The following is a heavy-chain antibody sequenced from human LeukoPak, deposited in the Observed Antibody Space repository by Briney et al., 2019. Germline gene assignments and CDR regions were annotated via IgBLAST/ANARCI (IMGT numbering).Heavy chain of an antibody. CDR1: GGSISSYY. V-gene: IGHV4-59*01. Sequence: SETLSLTCTVSGGSISSYYWSWIRQPPGKGLEWIGYIYYSESTNYNPSLKSRVTISVDTSKNQFSLKLSSVTAADTAVYYCARVPVVVVPAASRYYYYYYGMDVWGQGTTVTVSS. J-gene: IGHJ6*02. D-gene: IGHD2-2*01. CDR2: IYYSEST. CDR3: ARVPVVVVPAASRYYYYYYGMDV.